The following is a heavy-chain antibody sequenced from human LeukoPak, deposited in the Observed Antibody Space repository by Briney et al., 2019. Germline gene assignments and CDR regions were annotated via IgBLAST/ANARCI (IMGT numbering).Heavy chain of an antibody. CDR3: ARPYCSSTSCSMAGFDP. Sequence: SVKVSCKAAGRPFSSYVISWVRQAPGQGLEWMGGIIPIFGTANYAQKFQGRVTITADESTSTAYMELSSLRSEDTAVYYCARPYCSSTSCSMAGFDPWGQGTLVTVSS. CDR2: IIPIFGTA. V-gene: IGHV1-69*13. J-gene: IGHJ5*02. D-gene: IGHD2-2*01. CDR1: GRPFSSYV.